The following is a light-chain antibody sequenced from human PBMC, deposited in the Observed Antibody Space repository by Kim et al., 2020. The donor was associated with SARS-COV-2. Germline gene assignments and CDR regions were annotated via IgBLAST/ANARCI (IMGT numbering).Light chain of an antibody. CDR2: DAS. CDR3: QQRGRHT. V-gene: IGKV3-11*01. Sequence: EIVLTQSPATLSLSPGERATLSCRASQSVSSYLAWYQQKPGQAPRLLIYDASNRATGIPARFSGSGSGTDFTLTISSLEPEDFAVYYCQQRGRHTFGGGTKVEI. CDR1: QSVSSY. J-gene: IGKJ4*01.